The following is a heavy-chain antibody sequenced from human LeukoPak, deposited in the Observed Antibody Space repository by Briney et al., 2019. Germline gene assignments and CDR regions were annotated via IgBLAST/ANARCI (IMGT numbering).Heavy chain of an antibody. Sequence: SETLSLTCTVSGGSISSYYWSWIRQPPGKGLEWIGYIYYSGSANYNPSLKSRVTISVDTSKNQFSLKLSSVTAADTAVYYCASTSLDYDILTGYYSWFDPWGQGTLVTVSS. CDR1: GGSISSYY. D-gene: IGHD3-9*01. CDR2: IYYSGSA. CDR3: ASTSLDYDILTGYYSWFDP. J-gene: IGHJ5*02. V-gene: IGHV4-59*01.